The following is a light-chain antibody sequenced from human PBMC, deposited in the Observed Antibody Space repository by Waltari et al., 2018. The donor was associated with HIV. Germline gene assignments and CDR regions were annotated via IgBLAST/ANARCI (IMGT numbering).Light chain of an antibody. J-gene: IGKJ1*01. Sequence: DIQMTQSPSTLSASIGDRVTITSRGTQSSSNYLAWSQQKPGKVPKILIYRASSLESVVPSMFSGSGSGTEFTLTISSLQPDDFATYYCQQYKSNGMFGQGTKVEIK. CDR2: RAS. V-gene: IGKV1-5*03. CDR3: QQYKSNGM. CDR1: QSSSNY.